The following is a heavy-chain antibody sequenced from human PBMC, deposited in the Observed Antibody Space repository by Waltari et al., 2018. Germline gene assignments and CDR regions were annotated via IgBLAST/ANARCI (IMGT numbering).Heavy chain of an antibody. D-gene: IGHD4-17*01. Sequence: QVQLVQSGAEVQKPEASVKVSCKASGYTFTSYDINWVRQATGQGREWMGWVNPKSGNTGYEHKVQGRVTMTRNTSISTADMELGSLRSEDTAVYYCARGGTVGIDYWGQGTLVTVSS. CDR2: VNPKSGNT. CDR3: ARGGTVGIDY. V-gene: IGHV1-8*01. CDR1: GYTFTSYD. J-gene: IGHJ4*02.